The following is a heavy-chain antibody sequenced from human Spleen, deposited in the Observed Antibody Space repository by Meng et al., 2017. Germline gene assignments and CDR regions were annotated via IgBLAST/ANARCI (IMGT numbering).Heavy chain of an antibody. Sequence: SETLSLTCTVSGGSISSSPYYWGWIRQPPGKGLEWIASMYYSGSTYYNPSLKSRVTISVDTSKNQFSLKLSSVTAADTAVYYCARVGNCSGGSCYLRGLGYFDYWGQGTLVTVSS. CDR1: GGSISSSPYY. D-gene: IGHD2-15*01. CDR2: MYYSGST. V-gene: IGHV4-39*07. CDR3: ARVGNCSGGSCYLRGLGYFDY. J-gene: IGHJ4*02.